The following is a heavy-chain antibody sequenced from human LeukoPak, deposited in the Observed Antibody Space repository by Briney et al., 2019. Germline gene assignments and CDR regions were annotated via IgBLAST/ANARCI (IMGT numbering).Heavy chain of an antibody. V-gene: IGHV6-1*01. CDR2: TYYRSKWYN. D-gene: IGHD6-6*01. CDR3: ARGQSIAARPGGGIFDY. CDR1: GDSVSSNSAA. J-gene: IGHJ4*02. Sequence: SRTLSLTCAISGDSVSSNSAAWNWIRQSPSRGLEWLGRTYYRSKWYNDYAVSVKSRITINPDTSKNQFSLKLSSVTAADTAVYYCARGQSIAARPGGGIFDYWGQGTLVTVSS.